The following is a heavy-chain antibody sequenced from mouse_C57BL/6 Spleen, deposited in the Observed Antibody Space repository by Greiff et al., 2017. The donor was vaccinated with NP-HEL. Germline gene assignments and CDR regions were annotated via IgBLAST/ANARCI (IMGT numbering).Heavy chain of an antibody. CDR2: ISDGGSYT. Sequence: EVHLVESGGGLVKPGGSLKLSCAASGFTFSSYAMSWVRQTPEKRLEWVATISDGGSYTYYPDNVKGRFTISRDNAKNNLYLQMSHLKSEDTAMYYCARDQLGHYFDYWGQGTTLTVSS. CDR3: ARDQLGHYFDY. J-gene: IGHJ2*01. V-gene: IGHV5-4*01. D-gene: IGHD4-1*01. CDR1: GFTFSSYA.